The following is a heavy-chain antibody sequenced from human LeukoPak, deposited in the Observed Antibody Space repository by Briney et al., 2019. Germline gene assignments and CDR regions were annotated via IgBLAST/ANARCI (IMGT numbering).Heavy chain of an antibody. CDR3: ARGAWFGELNPDY. J-gene: IGHJ4*02. CDR1: GFTFSDYY. D-gene: IGHD3-10*01. CDR2: IGSSSSYT. Sequence: GGSLRLSCAASGFTFSDYYMSWIRQAPGKGLEWVSYIGSSSSYTNYADSVKGRFTISRDNAKNSLYLQMNSLRAEDTAVYYCARGAWFGELNPDYWGQGTLVTVSS. V-gene: IGHV3-11*05.